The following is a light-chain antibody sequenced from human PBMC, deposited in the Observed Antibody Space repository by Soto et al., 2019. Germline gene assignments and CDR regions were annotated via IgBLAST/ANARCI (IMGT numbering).Light chain of an antibody. CDR2: GAS. V-gene: IGKV3-20*01. J-gene: IGKJ2*01. Sequence: ESVLTQSQCTLSFSPVDRVTLSCRASQTFGSTYLAWYQQRPGQSPRLLIYGASRRASGIPDRFRGSGSGTDFTLTISRLEPEDFAVYYCQQFGTSPLYTFGQGTKVDIK. CDR1: QTFGSTY. CDR3: QQFGTSPLYT.